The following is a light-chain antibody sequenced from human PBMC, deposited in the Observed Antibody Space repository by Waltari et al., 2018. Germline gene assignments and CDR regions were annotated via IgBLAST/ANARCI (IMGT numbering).Light chain of an antibody. CDR2: GAS. J-gene: IGKJ2*01. Sequence: DIQMTQSPSPLSASVGDRVTIPCRASQRLTTYLNWYQQKPGKAPKLLIYGASTLQTGVPSRFSGSGSGTDFNLTISSLQPEDFATYYCQQYNNWPHTFGQGTKLEIK. CDR3: QQYNNWPHT. CDR1: QRLTTY. V-gene: IGKV1-39*01.